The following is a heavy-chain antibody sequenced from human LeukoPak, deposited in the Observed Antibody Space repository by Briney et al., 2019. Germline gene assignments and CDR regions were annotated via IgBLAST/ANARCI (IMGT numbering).Heavy chain of an antibody. D-gene: IGHD4-11*01. Sequence: PGGSLRLSCAASGFTFSSYWMHWVRQPPGKGLVWASRINSDGSSTSYADSVKGRFTISRDNAKNTLYLQMNSLRAEDTAVYYCAREGYSEDAFDIWGQGTMVTVSS. CDR2: INSDGSST. J-gene: IGHJ3*02. CDR3: AREGYSEDAFDI. CDR1: GFTFSSYW. V-gene: IGHV3-74*01.